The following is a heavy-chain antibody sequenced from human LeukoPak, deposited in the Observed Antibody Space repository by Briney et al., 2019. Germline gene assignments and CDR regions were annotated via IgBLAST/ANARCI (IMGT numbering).Heavy chain of an antibody. CDR3: ARDIAAPGLFLDS. CDR2: IKYDVSEI. D-gene: IGHD6-13*01. CDR1: GFTFSSYW. Sequence: GGSLRLSCAASGFTFSSYWMAWVRRAPGKGPEWVANIKYDVSEIYYVDSVKGRFTISRDNAKNSLYLQMNSLRAEDTAVYYCARDIAAPGLFLDSWGQGTLVTVSS. J-gene: IGHJ4*02. V-gene: IGHV3-7*01.